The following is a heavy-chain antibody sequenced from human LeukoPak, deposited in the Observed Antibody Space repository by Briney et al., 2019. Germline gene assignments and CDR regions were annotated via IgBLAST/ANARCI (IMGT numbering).Heavy chain of an antibody. CDR3: ARVIPVTATSDAFDI. Sequence: SVKVSCKASGGTFSSYAISWVRQAPGQGLEWMGRIIPILGIANYAQKFQGRVTITADKSTSTAYMELSSLRSEDTAVYYCARVIPVTATSDAFDIWGQGTMVTVSS. CDR1: GGTFSSYA. V-gene: IGHV1-69*04. D-gene: IGHD2-21*02. CDR2: IIPILGIA. J-gene: IGHJ3*02.